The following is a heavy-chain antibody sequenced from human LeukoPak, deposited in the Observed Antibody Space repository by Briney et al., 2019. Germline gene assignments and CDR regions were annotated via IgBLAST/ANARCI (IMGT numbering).Heavy chain of an antibody. D-gene: IGHD3-22*01. J-gene: IGHJ4*02. CDR2: INHSGNT. V-gene: IGHV4-34*01. Sequence: PSETLSLTCVAYGGSFSAYYWSWIRQPPGKGREWIGEINHSGNTNYNPSLKSRVIISVDTSRNQFSLKLSSVTAADTAVYYCAGGPPIRYYEGNGYYYFDYWGQGTLVAVSS. CDR3: AGGPPIRYYEGNGYYYFDY. CDR1: GGSFSAYY.